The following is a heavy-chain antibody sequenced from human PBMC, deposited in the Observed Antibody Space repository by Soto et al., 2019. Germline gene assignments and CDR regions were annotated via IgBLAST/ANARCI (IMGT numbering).Heavy chain of an antibody. J-gene: IGHJ5*02. CDR1: GGSISYGGYY. CDR2: IFHSGSI. CDR3: ARGGAEDNYFDP. V-gene: IGHV4-31*03. Sequence: QVQLQESGPGLVKPSQTLSLTCTVSGGSISYGGYYWSWIRQHPGKGLEWIGHIFHSGSIHFNPSLTGRVTISADTSKNQISLNLRSVIAADTAVYFCARGGAEDNYFDPWGQGTLVTVSS.